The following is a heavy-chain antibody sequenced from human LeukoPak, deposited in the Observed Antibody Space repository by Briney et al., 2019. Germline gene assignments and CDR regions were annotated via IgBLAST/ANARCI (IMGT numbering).Heavy chain of an antibody. CDR3: ARTGGVYVRAPFDY. CDR1: GYSFTSYW. CDR2: IYPGDSDT. V-gene: IGHV5-51*01. Sequence: GASLQISCKGSGYSFTSYWIGWVRPMPGKGLEGMGIIYPGDSDTRYSPSFQGKVTISADKSISTAYLQWSSLKASDTAMYYCARTGGVYVRAPFDYWGQGTLVTVSS. J-gene: IGHJ4*02. D-gene: IGHD5/OR15-5a*01.